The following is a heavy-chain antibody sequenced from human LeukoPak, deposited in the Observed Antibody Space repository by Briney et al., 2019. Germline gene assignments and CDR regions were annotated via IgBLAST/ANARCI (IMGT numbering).Heavy chain of an antibody. D-gene: IGHD3-10*01. Sequence: PSETLSLTCAVYGGSFSGYYWSWIRQPPGKGLEWIGEINHSGSTNYNPSLKSRVTISVDTSKNQFSLKLSSVTAADTAVYYCARRAVRGVIQGDWGQGTLVTVSS. CDR3: ARRAVRGVIQGD. CDR2: INHSGST. J-gene: IGHJ4*02. V-gene: IGHV4-34*01. CDR1: GGSFSGYY.